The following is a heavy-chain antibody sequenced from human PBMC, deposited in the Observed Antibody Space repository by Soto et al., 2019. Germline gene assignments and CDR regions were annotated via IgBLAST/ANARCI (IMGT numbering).Heavy chain of an antibody. D-gene: IGHD1-1*01. CDR1: GYNLMTYG. CDR3: ARGTYKDF. Sequence: QVQLVESGAEVKKPGASVKVSCKACGYNLMTYGINWVRQAPGQGLEWVAWISAYNGTRYSAQNFQGRVTMTTDAHTSTAYMELRSLRSDDTAIYFCARGTYKDFWGQGTLVTVSS. V-gene: IGHV1-18*01. J-gene: IGHJ4*02. CDR2: ISAYNGTR.